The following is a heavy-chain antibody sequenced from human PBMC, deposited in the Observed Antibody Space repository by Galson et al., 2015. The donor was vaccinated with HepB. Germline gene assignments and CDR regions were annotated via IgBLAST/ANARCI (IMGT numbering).Heavy chain of an antibody. CDR3: ARGGGYSSSWYGGFDY. J-gene: IGHJ4*02. Sequence: SLRLSCAASGFTFSSYWMGWVRQAPGKGLEWVANIKQDGSEKYYADSVKGRFTISRDNAKNSLYLQMNSLRAEDTAVYYCARGGGYSSSWYGGFDYWGQGTLVTVSS. CDR1: GFTFSSYW. CDR2: IKQDGSEK. V-gene: IGHV3-7*03. D-gene: IGHD6-13*01.